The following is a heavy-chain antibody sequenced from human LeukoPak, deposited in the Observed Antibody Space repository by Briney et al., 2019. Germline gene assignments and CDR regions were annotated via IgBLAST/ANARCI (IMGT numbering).Heavy chain of an antibody. J-gene: IGHJ4*02. CDR2: ISSNGGST. CDR1: GFTVSSNY. V-gene: IGHV3-64*01. Sequence: SGGSLRLSCAVSGFTVSSNYMSWVRQAPGKGLEYVSAISSNGGSTYYANSVKGRFTISRDNSKNTLYLQMGSLRAEDMAVYYCARGLLLWFGSPTFDYWGQGTLVTVSS. D-gene: IGHD3-10*01. CDR3: ARGLLLWFGSPTFDY.